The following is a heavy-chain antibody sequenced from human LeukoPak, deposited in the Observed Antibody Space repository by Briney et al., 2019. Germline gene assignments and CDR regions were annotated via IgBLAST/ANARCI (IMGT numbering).Heavy chain of an antibody. D-gene: IGHD2-2*01. V-gene: IGHV1-69*13. CDR2: IIPIFGTA. J-gene: IGHJ4*02. CDR3: ARVARCTSCFDVDY. CDR1: GGTFSSYA. Sequence: ASVKVSCKASGGTFSSYAISWVRQAPGQGLEWMGGIIPIFGTANYAQKFQGRVTITADESTSTAYMELSSLRSEDTAVYYCARVARCTSCFDVDYWGQGTLVTVSS.